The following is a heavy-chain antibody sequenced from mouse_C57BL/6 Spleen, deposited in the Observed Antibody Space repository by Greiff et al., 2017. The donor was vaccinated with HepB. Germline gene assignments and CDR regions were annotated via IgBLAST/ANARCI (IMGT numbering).Heavy chain of an antibody. D-gene: IGHD1-1*01. CDR1: GYTFTDYY. V-gene: IGHV1-26*01. CDR3: ARGDYYYGSPYAMDY. CDR2: INPNNGGT. Sequence: EVQLQQSGPELVKPGASVKISCKASGYTFTDYYMNWVKQSHGKSLEWIGDINPNNGGTSYNQKFKGKATLTVDKSSSTAYMELRSLTSEDSAVYYCARGDYYYGSPYAMDYWGQGTSVTVSS. J-gene: IGHJ4*01.